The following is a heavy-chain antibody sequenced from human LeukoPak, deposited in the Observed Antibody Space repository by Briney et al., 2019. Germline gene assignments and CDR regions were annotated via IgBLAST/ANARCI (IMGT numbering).Heavy chain of an antibody. CDR1: GYTFTSYY. Sequence: ASVKVSCKASGYTFTSYYMHWVRQVPGQGLEWMGIINPSGGSTSYAQKFQGRVTMTRDTSTSTVYMELSSLRSEDTAVYYCARGLDIVVVPAAMHDDYWGQGTLVTVSS. V-gene: IGHV1-46*01. CDR2: INPSGGST. CDR3: ARGLDIVVVPAAMHDDY. J-gene: IGHJ4*02. D-gene: IGHD2-2*03.